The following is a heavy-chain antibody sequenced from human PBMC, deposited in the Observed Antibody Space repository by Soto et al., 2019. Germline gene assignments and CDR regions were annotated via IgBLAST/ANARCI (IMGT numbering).Heavy chain of an antibody. D-gene: IGHD3-3*01. Sequence: EVQLLESGGGLVQPGGSLRLSCAASGFTFGSYVLNWVRQAPGKGLEWVSVISSSGSIIYYADSVKGRFTISRDNSKNTVYLQISSLRVDDTAVYYFAKEIFYDDEEKVPGVYGMDVWGQGTTVTVSS. CDR2: ISSSGSII. J-gene: IGHJ6*02. CDR3: AKEIFYDDEEKVPGVYGMDV. CDR1: GFTFGSYV. V-gene: IGHV3-23*01.